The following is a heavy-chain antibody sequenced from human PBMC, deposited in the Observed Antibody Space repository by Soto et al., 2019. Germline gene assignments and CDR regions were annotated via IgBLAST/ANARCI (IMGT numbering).Heavy chain of an antibody. CDR3: ARDVSTCRGDFFES. V-gene: IGHV4-4*07. Sequence: QVHLQESGPGLAKPSETLSLTCTISGASMNNYYWSWIRQSAGGRVEWIGRMYASGGSNYNPALNGRAILSVDMSTKQSSLTVATVTAADTAVYFCARDVSTCRGDFFESWGQGTLVTVSS. J-gene: IGHJ4*02. CDR1: GASMNNYY. CDR2: MYASGGS. D-gene: IGHD1-1*01.